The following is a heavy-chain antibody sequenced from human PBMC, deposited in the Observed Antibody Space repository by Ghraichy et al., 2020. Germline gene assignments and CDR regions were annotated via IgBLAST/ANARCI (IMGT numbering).Heavy chain of an antibody. CDR2: VYYNGDT. Sequence: ETLSLTCLVSGGSITSYFWSWIRQSPAKGLEWIANVYYNGDTFYNPSLKSRVTISVDTSRNQFSLKLVSVTAADTAVYFCARELYGGNSRPFDHWGQGIPVTVSS. J-gene: IGHJ4*02. D-gene: IGHD4-23*01. V-gene: IGHV4-59*01. CDR3: ARELYGGNSRPFDH. CDR1: GGSITSYF.